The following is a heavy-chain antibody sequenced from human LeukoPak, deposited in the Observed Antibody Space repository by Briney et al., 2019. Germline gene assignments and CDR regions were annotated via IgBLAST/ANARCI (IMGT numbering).Heavy chain of an antibody. CDR1: GFTFSSYW. CDR2: IKRDGTEK. D-gene: IGHD2/OR15-2a*01. CDR3: AKDLSLSY. V-gene: IGHV3-7*03. Sequence: PGGSLRLSCAASGFTFSSYWMTWVRQAPGKGLEWVANIKRDGTEKYYVDSVKGRFTISRDNAQNSLYLQMDSLRAEDTAVYYCAKDLSLSYWGQGTLVTVSS. J-gene: IGHJ4*02.